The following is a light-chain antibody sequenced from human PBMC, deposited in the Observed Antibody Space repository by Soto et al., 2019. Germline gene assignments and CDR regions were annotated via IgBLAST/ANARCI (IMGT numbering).Light chain of an antibody. Sequence: TVMTQSPATLYMSPGDRAALSCRASLTVATNMHWYQQKPGQAPRLLIYGASIRATGVPARFTGSGSGTEFPLTVNILQSEDFVVYYWHQYNTGLLTFGRGTRVEV. V-gene: IGKV3D-15*03. CDR1: LTVATN. CDR2: GAS. J-gene: IGKJ1*01. CDR3: HQYNTGLLT.